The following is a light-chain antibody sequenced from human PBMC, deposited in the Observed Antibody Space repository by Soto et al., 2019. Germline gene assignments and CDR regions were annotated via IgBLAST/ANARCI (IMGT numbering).Light chain of an antibody. CDR1: QSISSN. V-gene: IGKV3-15*01. J-gene: IGKJ5*01. CDR2: AAS. CDR3: QQYNTWPPIT. Sequence: EIVLTQSPATPSVSPGESATLSGRASQSISSNLAWYQQNPGQAPRLLIYAASTRATGIPARFSGSGSGTEFTLTISSLQSEDFAVYYCQQYNTWPPITFGQGTRLEIK.